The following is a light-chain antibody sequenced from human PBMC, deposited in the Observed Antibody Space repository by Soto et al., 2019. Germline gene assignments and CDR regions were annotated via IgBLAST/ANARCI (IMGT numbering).Light chain of an antibody. Sequence: DVVMTQSPLSLPVTLGQPAPISCTSSQSLAYSDGSTCMSWFQQRPGQSPRRLIYKVSNRDSGVPDRFSDSGSCTDFTLKISRVGAENVGVYYCMQGPHWPKTFGQGTKVEV. J-gene: IGKJ1*01. CDR1: QSLAYSDGSTC. V-gene: IGKV2-30*01. CDR3: MQGPHWPKT. CDR2: KVS.